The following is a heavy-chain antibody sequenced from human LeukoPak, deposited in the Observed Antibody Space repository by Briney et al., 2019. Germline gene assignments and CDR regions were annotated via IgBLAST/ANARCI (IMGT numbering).Heavy chain of an antibody. V-gene: IGHV3-30*02. Sequence: GGSLRLSCAASGFTFSTYGMHWVRQAPGKGLEWVAFIRHDGSNTYYADSVKGRFTVSRDNSKNTLYLQMNSLRAEDTAVYYCARDQDSGWLGEFDYWGQGTLVTVSS. D-gene: IGHD6-19*01. CDR3: ARDQDSGWLGEFDY. CDR2: IRHDGSNT. CDR1: GFTFSTYG. J-gene: IGHJ4*02.